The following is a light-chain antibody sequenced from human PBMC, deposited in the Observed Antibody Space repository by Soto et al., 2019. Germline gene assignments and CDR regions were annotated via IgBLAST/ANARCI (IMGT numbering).Light chain of an antibody. CDR3: QSYDSSLHV. Sequence: QSVLTQPPSVSGAPGQRVTISCTGSSSNIGAGYDVHWYQQLPGTAPKLLIYGNSNRPSGVPDRFSGSKSGTSASLAITGLQAYDEADYYSQSYDSSLHVFGTGTVVTVL. CDR1: SSNIGAGYD. V-gene: IGLV1-40*01. J-gene: IGLJ1*01. CDR2: GNS.